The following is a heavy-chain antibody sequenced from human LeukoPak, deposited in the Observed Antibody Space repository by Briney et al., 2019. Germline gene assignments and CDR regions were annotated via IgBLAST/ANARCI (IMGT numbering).Heavy chain of an antibody. CDR2: IYYSGST. Sequence: SETLSLTCPVSGGSISSYYWSWIRQPPGKGLEWIGYIYYSGSTNYNPSLKSRVTISVDTSKNQISLKLSSVTAADTAVYYCASSPLNYYDSSGYYLWGQGTPVTVSS. J-gene: IGHJ5*02. CDR3: ASSPLNYYDSSGYYL. D-gene: IGHD3-22*01. V-gene: IGHV4-59*01. CDR1: GGSISSYY.